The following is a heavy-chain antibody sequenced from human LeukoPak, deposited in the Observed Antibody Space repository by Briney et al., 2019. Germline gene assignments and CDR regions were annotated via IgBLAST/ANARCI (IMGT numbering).Heavy chain of an antibody. CDR2: IYPGDSDT. CDR3: ARQLLGFGDSHPVNPGGE. CDR1: GYSFTSYW. Sequence: GEPLKISCKGSGYSFTSYWIGWVRQMPGKGLEWMGIIYPGDSDTRYSPSFQGQVTISADKSISTAYLQWSSLKASDTAMYYCARQLLGFGDSHPVNPGGEWGQGTLVTVSS. D-gene: IGHD3-10*01. V-gene: IGHV5-51*01. J-gene: IGHJ4*02.